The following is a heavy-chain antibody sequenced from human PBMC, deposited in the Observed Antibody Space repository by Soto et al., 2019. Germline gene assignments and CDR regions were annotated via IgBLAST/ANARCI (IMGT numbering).Heavy chain of an antibody. J-gene: IGHJ6*02. CDR3: ARDRRVVTAIYYYGMDV. CDR1: GFTFSSYG. CDR2: IWYDGSNK. Sequence: HPGGSLRLSCAASGFTFSSYGMHWVRQAPGKGLEWVAVIWYDGSNKYYADSVKGRFTISRDNSKNTLYLQMNSLRAEDTAVYYCARDRRVVTAIYYYGMDVWGQGTTVTVSS. D-gene: IGHD2-21*02. V-gene: IGHV3-33*01.